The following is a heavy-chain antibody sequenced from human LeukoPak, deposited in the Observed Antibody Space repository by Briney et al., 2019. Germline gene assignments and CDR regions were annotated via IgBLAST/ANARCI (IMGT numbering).Heavy chain of an antibody. CDR1: GGPISSYY. D-gene: IGHD4-11*01. CDR3: ARVYSVYYYYMDV. Sequence: SETLSLTCTVSGGPISSYYWSWIRQPPGKGLEWIGYIYYSGSTNYNPSLKSRVTISVDTSKNQFSLKLSSVTAADTAVYYCARVYSVYYYYMDVWGKGTTVTVSS. CDR2: IYYSGST. V-gene: IGHV4-59*01. J-gene: IGHJ6*03.